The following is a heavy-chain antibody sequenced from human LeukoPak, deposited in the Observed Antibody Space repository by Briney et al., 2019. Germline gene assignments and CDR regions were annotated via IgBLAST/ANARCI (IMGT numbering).Heavy chain of an antibody. J-gene: IGHJ4*02. CDR1: GFTFSSYA. CDR2: IWYDGSYK. CDR3: AREYYDSSDYPRQHYFDY. D-gene: IGHD3-22*01. Sequence: PGGPLRLSCAVSGFTFSSYAMSWVRQAPGKGLEWVALIWYDGSYKYYADSVKGRFTISRDNSKNTLYLQMNSLRAEDTAVYYCAREYYDSSDYPRQHYFDYWGQGTLVTVSS. V-gene: IGHV3-33*08.